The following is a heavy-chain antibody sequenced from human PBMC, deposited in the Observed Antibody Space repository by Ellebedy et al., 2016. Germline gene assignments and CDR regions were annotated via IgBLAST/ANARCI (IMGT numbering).Heavy chain of an antibody. CDR1: GGTFSTYG. Sequence: SVKVSCKASGGTFSTYGISWVRQAPGQGLEWMGGIIPILGIANYAQRFQGRVTITADKSTSTAYMELNSLRSDDTALYYCATEKEAFDIWGQGTLVTVSS. CDR2: IIPILGIA. V-gene: IGHV1-69*10. CDR3: ATEKEAFDI. J-gene: IGHJ3*02.